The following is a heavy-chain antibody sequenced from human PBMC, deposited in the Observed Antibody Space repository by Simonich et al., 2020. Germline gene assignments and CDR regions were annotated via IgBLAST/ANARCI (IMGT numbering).Heavy chain of an antibody. CDR1: GSTFTGYY. CDR3: ASGWDWGFSHMSDY. Sequence: QVQLVQSGAEVKKPGASVKVSCKASGSTFTGYYMHWVRQAPGQGLEWMGRNNPDSGGTNYAQKFQGRVTMTRDTSISTAYMELSRLRSDDTAVYYCASGWDWGFSHMSDYWGQGTLVTVSS. J-gene: IGHJ4*02. CDR2: NNPDSGGT. V-gene: IGHV1-2*06. D-gene: IGHD7-27*01.